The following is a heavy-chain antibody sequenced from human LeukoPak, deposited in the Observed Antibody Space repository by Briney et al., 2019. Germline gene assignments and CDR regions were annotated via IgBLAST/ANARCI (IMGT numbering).Heavy chain of an antibody. V-gene: IGHV1-18*01. CDR1: GYTFTSYG. J-gene: IGHJ4*02. D-gene: IGHD3-22*01. CDR2: ISAYNGNT. Sequence: ASVKVSCKASGYTFTSYGISWVRQAPGQGLEWMGWISAYNGNTNYAQKLQGRVTMTTDTSTSTAYMELRSLRSDDTAVYYCARDHALANYYDSSGYHVHWGQGTLVTVSS. CDR3: ARDHALANYYDSSGYHVH.